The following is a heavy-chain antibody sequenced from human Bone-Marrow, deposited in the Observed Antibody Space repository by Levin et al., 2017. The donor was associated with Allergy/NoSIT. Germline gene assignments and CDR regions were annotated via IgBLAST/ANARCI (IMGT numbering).Heavy chain of an antibody. J-gene: IGHJ4*02. V-gene: IGHV4-38-2*02. CDR3: ARDGGFGPAAMRLDY. CDR1: GYSISSGYY. Sequence: SETLSLTCAVSGYSISSGYYWGWIRQPPGKGLEWIGSIYHSGSTYYNPSLKSRVTISVDTSKNQFSLKLSSVTAADTAVYYCARDGGFGPAAMRLDYWGQGTLVTVSS. D-gene: IGHD2-2*01. CDR2: IYHSGST.